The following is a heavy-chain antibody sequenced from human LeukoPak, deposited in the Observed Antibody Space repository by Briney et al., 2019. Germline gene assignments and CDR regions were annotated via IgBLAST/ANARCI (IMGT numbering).Heavy chain of an antibody. J-gene: IGHJ6*03. V-gene: IGHV4-4*07. CDR3: ARGQYQLHLYYYYYMDV. D-gene: IGHD2-2*01. CDR1: GGSISSYY. Sequence: PSETLSLTCTVYGGSISSYYWSWIRQPAGKGLEWIGRIYTSGSTNYNPSLKSRVTMSVDTSKNQFSLKLSSVTAADTAVYYCARGQYQLHLYYYYYMDVWGKGTTVTVSS. CDR2: IYTSGST.